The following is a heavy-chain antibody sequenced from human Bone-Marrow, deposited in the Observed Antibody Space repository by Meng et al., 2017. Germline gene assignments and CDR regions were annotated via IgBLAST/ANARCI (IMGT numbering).Heavy chain of an antibody. CDR1: GDSVSSNSAA. J-gene: IGHJ6*02. CDR2: TYYRSKWYN. D-gene: IGHD4-17*01. Sequence: SQTLSLTCAISGDSVSSNSAAWNWIRQSPSRGLEWLGRTYYRSKWYNDYAVSVKSRITINPDTSKNQFSLQLNSVTPEDTAVYYCARALPYGDLTWRYYYYGMDVWGQGTMVTVSS. CDR3: ARALPYGDLTWRYYYYGMDV. V-gene: IGHV6-1*01.